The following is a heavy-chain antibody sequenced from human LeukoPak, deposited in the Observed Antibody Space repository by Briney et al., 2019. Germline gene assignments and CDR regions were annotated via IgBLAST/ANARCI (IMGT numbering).Heavy chain of an antibody. Sequence: ASVKVSCKTSGYTFTDYDITWVRQAPGQGLEWMGRVSPYNGNTYYSQRFQDRVIITKDTSTGTAYMDLRDLRTDDTAMYYCARNGRVRRVVKDLFEYWGQGTLVAASS. CDR1: GYTFTDYD. J-gene: IGHJ4*02. CDR2: VSPYNGNT. D-gene: IGHD3-10*01. V-gene: IGHV1-18*01. CDR3: ARNGRVRRVVKDLFEY.